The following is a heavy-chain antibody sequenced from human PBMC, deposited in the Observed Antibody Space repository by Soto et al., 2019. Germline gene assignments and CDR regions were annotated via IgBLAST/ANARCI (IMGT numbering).Heavy chain of an antibody. Sequence: SVRVSCKASGGTFSSYAISWVRQAPGQGLEWMGGIIPIFGTANYAQKFQGRVTITADESTSTAYMELSSLRSEDTAVYYCAGRRAYYYDSSGWYFDYWGQGTLVTVSS. CDR1: GGTFSSYA. CDR2: IIPIFGTA. V-gene: IGHV1-69*13. CDR3: AGRRAYYYDSSGWYFDY. J-gene: IGHJ4*02. D-gene: IGHD3-22*01.